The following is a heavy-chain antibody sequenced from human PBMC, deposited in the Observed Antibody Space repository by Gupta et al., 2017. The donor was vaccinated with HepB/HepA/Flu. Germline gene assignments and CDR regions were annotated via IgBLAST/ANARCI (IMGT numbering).Heavy chain of an antibody. CDR1: GGSISSSSYY. D-gene: IGHD4-17*01. V-gene: IGHV4-39*01. CDR2: IYYSGST. CDR3: ARQGYGELPDY. J-gene: IGHJ4*02. Sequence: QLQLQESGPGLVKPSETLSLTCTVSGGSISSSSYYWGWIRQPPGKGLEWIGSIYYSGSTYYNPSLKSRVTISVDTSKNQFSLKLSSVTAADTAVYYCARQGYGELPDYWGQGTLVTVSS.